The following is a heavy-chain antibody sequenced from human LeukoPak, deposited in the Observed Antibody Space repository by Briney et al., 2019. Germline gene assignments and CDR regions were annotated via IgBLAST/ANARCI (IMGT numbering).Heavy chain of an antibody. CDR3: ARWGPGKVDDY. Sequence: GGSLRLSCAASGFTFSSHGMHWVRQAPGKGLEWVAVVWYDGSNKYYADSVKGRFTISRDNSKGTLYLQMDSLRAEDTAVYYCARWGPGKVDDYWGQGTLVTVSS. CDR1: GFTFSSHG. V-gene: IGHV3-33*01. J-gene: IGHJ4*02. CDR2: VWYDGSNK. D-gene: IGHD4-23*01.